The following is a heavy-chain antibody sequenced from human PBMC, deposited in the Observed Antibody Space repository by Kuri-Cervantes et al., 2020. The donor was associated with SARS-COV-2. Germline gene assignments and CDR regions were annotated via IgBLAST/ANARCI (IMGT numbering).Heavy chain of an antibody. V-gene: IGHV4-39*07. CDR2: IYYSGST. D-gene: IGHD6-13*01. Sequence: ESLKISCTVSGGSISSSSYYWGWIRQPPGKGLEWIGSIYYSGSTYYNPSLKSRVTISVDTSKNQFSLKLSSVTAADTAVYYCARELSSLDAFDIWGQGTMVTVSS. J-gene: IGHJ3*02. CDR1: GGSISSSSYY. CDR3: ARELSSLDAFDI.